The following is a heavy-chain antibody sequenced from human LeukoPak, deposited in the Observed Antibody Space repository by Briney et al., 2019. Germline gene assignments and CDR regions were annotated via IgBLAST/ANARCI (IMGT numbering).Heavy chain of an antibody. CDR1: GFTFSNYA. Sequence: GGSLGLSCAASGFTFSNYAMRWVRQAPGKGPEWVAFTRFDDSYKAYGDSVKGRFTISRDNSKNTLYLQMDSLRSDDTAVYYCAKSSAGITWFDPWGQGTLVTVSS. V-gene: IGHV3-30*02. CDR2: TRFDDSYK. CDR3: AKSSAGITWFDP. D-gene: IGHD1-1*01. J-gene: IGHJ5*02.